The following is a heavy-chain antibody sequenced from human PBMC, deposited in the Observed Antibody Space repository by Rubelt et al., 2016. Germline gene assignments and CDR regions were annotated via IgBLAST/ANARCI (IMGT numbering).Heavy chain of an antibody. CDR3: AREGTIRGVRRPHFDY. J-gene: IGHJ4*02. CDR1: GGSISSGGYY. D-gene: IGHD3-10*01. Sequence: QVQLQESGPGLVKPSQTLSLTCTVSGGSISSGGYYWSWIRQHPGKGLEWIGYIYYSGSTYYNPSLKGRVTIAGDTSKNQFSLKLSSVTAADTAVYYCAREGTIRGVRRPHFDYWGQGTLVTVSS. CDR2: IYYSGST. V-gene: IGHV4-31*03.